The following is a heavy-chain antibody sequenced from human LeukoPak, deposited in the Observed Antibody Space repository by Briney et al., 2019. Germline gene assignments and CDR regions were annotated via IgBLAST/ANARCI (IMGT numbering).Heavy chain of an antibody. J-gene: IGHJ4*02. CDR2: IYSGGST. CDR3: ARVGPYKYFDY. D-gene: IGHD3-10*01. V-gene: IGHV3-53*01. Sequence: GGSLRLSCAASGFTVSSNYMSWVRQAPGKGLEWVSVIYSGGSTYYADSVKGRFTISRDNSKNTLYLQMNSLRAEDTAVYYCARVGPYKYFDYWGQGTLVTVSS. CDR1: GFTVSSNY.